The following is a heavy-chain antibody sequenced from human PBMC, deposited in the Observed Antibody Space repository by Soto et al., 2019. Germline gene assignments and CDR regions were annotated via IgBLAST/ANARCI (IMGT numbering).Heavy chain of an antibody. CDR3: ARIGRYCSSTSCYIHYYYYGMDV. J-gene: IGHJ6*02. CDR1: GGTFSSYA. CDR2: IIPIFGTA. V-gene: IGHV1-69*06. D-gene: IGHD2-2*02. Sequence: SVKVSCKASGGTFSSYAISWVRQAPGQGLEWMGGIIPIFGTANYAQKFQGRVTITADKSTSTAYMELSSLRSEDTAVYYCARIGRYCSSTSCYIHYYYYGMDVWGQGTTVTVSS.